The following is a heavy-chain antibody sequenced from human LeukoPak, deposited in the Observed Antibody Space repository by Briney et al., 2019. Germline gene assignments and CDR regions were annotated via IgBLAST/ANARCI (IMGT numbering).Heavy chain of an antibody. CDR1: GFSISSGYY. CDR2: IYHSGST. CDR3: ARDQYYYDSSGYYVFDY. Sequence: PSETLSLTCTVSGFSISSGYYWGWIRQTPGKGLEWIGSIYHSGSTYYNPSLKSRVTISVDTSKNQFSLKLSSVTAADTAVYYCARDQYYYDSSGYYVFDYWGQGTLVTVSS. J-gene: IGHJ4*02. D-gene: IGHD3-22*01. V-gene: IGHV4-38-2*02.